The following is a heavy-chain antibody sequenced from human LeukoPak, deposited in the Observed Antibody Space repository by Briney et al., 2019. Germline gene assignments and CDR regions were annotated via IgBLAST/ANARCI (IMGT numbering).Heavy chain of an antibody. D-gene: IGHD3-16*02. CDR1: GFSFISYG. J-gene: IGHJ4*02. CDR3: AKERAGYTNPYYFDY. V-gene: IGHV3-30*18. CDR2: ISDDGRRK. Sequence: GGSLRLSCAASGFSFISYGMHWVRQAPGKGLEWVGVISDDGRRKDYADSVKGRFTISRDNSKDTLYLQMNSLRAEDTAVYYCAKERAGYTNPYYFDYWGQGTLVTVSS.